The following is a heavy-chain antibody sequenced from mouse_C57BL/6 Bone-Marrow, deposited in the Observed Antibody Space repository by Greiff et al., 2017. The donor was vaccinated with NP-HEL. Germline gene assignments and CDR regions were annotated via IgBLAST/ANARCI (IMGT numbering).Heavy chain of an antibody. J-gene: IGHJ4*01. CDR1: GYSITSGYY. CDR3: ARSEIYYYGSRRAMDY. D-gene: IGHD1-1*01. CDR2: ISYDGSN. V-gene: IGHV3-6*01. Sequence: EVKLMESGPGLVKPSQSLSLTCSVTGYSITSGYYWNWIRQFPGNKLEWMGYISYDGSNNYNPSLKNRISITRDTSKNQFFLKLNSVTTEDTATYYCARSEIYYYGSRRAMDYWGQGTSVTVSS.